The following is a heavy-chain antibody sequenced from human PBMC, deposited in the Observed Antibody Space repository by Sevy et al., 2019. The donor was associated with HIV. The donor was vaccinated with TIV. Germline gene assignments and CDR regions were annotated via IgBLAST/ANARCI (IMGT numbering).Heavy chain of an antibody. CDR1: GASIFNTAYY. Sequence: ETLSLTCIVSGASIFNTAYYWGWIRQSPGKGLEWIASIRHGGYTFYNPSLKSRVTISADTSKNQFSLKLTSVSAADTSIYYCVGPKLTYTNGWHYFDYWGQGTVVTVSS. CDR2: IRHGGYT. D-gene: IGHD2-8*01. CDR3: VGPKLTYTNGWHYFDY. V-gene: IGHV4-39*01. J-gene: IGHJ4*02.